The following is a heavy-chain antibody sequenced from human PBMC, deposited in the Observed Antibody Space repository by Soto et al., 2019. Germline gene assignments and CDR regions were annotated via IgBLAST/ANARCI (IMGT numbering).Heavy chain of an antibody. CDR1: GFTCVDYT. CDR3: AKGSPGYYVLDY. D-gene: IGHD1-26*01. J-gene: IGHJ4*02. Sequence: PGGSLRLSCAASGFTCVDYTMHWVRQAPGKGLEWVSLISWDGGSTYYADSVKGRFTISRDNSKNSLYLQMNSLRTEDTALYYCAKGSPGYYVLDYWGQGTLVTVS. V-gene: IGHV3-43*01. CDR2: ISWDGGST.